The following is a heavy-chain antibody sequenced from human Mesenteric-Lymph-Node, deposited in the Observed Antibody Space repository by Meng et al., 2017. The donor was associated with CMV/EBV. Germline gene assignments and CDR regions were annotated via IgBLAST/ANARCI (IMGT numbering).Heavy chain of an antibody. CDR1: YY. J-gene: IGHJ2*01. CDR2: ISSSGSTI. D-gene: IGHD3-9*01. Sequence: YYMSWIRQAPGKGLEWVSYISSSGSTIYYADSVKGRFTISRDNAKNSLYLQMNSLRAEDTAVYYCARGGRYYDILTGYQPVNWYFDLWGRGTLVTVSS. CDR3: ARGGRYYDILTGYQPVNWYFDL. V-gene: IGHV3-11*01.